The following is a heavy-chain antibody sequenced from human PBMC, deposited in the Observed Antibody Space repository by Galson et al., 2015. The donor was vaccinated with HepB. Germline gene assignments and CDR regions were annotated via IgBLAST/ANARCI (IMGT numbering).Heavy chain of an antibody. V-gene: IGHV3-7*03. CDR1: GFTFSSYG. J-gene: IGHJ6*02. Sequence: SLRLSCAASGFTFSSYGMSWVRQAPGKGPEWVANIKQDGREKYYVDSVKGRFTISRGNAKNSLYLQMNSLRAEDTAVYYCARMKVRQQLVEWGYRYYYYGMDVWGRGTTVTVSS. CDR2: IKQDGREK. CDR3: ARMKVRQQLVEWGYRYYYYGMDV. D-gene: IGHD6-13*01.